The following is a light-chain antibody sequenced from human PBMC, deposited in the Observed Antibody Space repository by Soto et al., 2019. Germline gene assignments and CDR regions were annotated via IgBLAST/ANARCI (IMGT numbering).Light chain of an antibody. V-gene: IGKV3-15*01. CDR3: QSYNDWPFA. Sequence: EIVLTQSPATLSVSPGERVTLSCRASESLSYFLAWYQHKPGQSPRLLIYGVSTRVAGVPSRFSGGGSATDFTLNISSLQSEDFAVYYCQSYNDWPFAFGQGTKLEI. CDR1: ESLSYF. CDR2: GVS. J-gene: IGKJ2*01.